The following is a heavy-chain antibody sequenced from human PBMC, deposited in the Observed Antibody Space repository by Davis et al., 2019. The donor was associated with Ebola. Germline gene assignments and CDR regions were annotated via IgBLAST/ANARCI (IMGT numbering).Heavy chain of an antibody. Sequence: GESLKISCAASGFTFSSYWMSWVRQAPGKGLEWVANIKQDGSEKYYVDSVKGRFTISRDNAKNSLYLQMNSLRAEDTAVYYCARDSLLWFGELLSRQYYYYGMDVWGQGTTVTVSS. J-gene: IGHJ6*02. CDR2: IKQDGSEK. CDR3: ARDSLLWFGELLSRQYYYYGMDV. CDR1: GFTFSSYW. D-gene: IGHD3-10*01. V-gene: IGHV3-7*03.